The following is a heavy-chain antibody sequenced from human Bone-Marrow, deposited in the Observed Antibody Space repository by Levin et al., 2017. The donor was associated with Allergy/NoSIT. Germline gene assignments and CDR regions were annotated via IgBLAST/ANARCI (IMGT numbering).Heavy chain of an antibody. J-gene: IGHJ4*02. V-gene: IGHV3-30*04. Sequence: PGGSLRLSCAASGFNFRAYAMHWVRQAPGKGLEWLAIISFDGTNKYSADSVKGRFTVSRDNSNNTLHLDMRGLRATATAVYYCARDGALDTEGSSFDYWGRGTQVTVSS. CDR3: ARDGALDTEGSSFDY. CDR1: GFNFRAYA. D-gene: IGHD1-1*01. CDR2: ISFDGTNK.